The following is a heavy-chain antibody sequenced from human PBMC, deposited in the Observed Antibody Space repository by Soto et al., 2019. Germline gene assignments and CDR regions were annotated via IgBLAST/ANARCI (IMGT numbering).Heavy chain of an antibody. Sequence: EEQLVESGGGLVQPGGSLRLSCAASGLTFSSYWMTWVRQAPGKGLEWVANIREDGGEKNYVDSVKGRFPISRDNAKNSLYLQINSLEVEHPVVYYLAKGEAIGADPWAREPWSPSL. D-gene: IGHD3-10*01. V-gene: IGHV3-7*01. CDR2: IREDGGEK. CDR3: AKGEAIGADP. J-gene: IGHJ5*02. CDR1: GLTFSSYW.